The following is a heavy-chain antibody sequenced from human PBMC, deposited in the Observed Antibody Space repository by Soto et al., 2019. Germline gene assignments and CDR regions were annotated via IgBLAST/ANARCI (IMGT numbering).Heavy chain of an antibody. V-gene: IGHV1-69*13. Sequence: SVKVSCKASGGTFSSYASSWVRQDPGQGLEWMGGIIPIFGTANYAQKFQGRVTITADESTSTAYMELSSLRSEDTAVYYCAITPSVNYAYGAFDIWGQGTMVTVSS. CDR3: AITPSVNYAYGAFDI. CDR2: IIPIFGTA. CDR1: GGTFSSYA. D-gene: IGHD3-16*01. J-gene: IGHJ3*02.